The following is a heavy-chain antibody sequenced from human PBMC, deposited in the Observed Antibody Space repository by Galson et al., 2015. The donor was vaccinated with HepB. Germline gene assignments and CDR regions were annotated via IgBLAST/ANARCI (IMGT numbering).Heavy chain of an antibody. CDR2: IWNDGSNK. Sequence: SLRLSCAASGFTFRSYGMHWVRQAPGKGLEWVAVIWNDGSNKYYADSVKGRFTISRDNSKKTLYLGMNSLRAEDTAVYYCAREKIVGAYVGKDYWGQGTLVTVSS. CDR3: AREKIVGAYVGKDY. J-gene: IGHJ4*02. V-gene: IGHV3-33*01. CDR1: GFTFRSYG. D-gene: IGHD1-26*01.